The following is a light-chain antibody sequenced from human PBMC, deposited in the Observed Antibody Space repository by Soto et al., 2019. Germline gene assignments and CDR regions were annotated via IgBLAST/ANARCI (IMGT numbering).Light chain of an antibody. V-gene: IGKV3-20*01. CDR1: QTVSRH. CDR3: QQYGSSGT. J-gene: IGKJ5*01. Sequence: EIVMTQSPGTLSVSPGESAPLSCRASQTVSRHLAWYQQKPGQAPRLLIFGVSSRATGIPDRFSGTGSGTDFTLTISRLEPEDFAVYYCQQYGSSGTFGQGTRLEIK. CDR2: GVS.